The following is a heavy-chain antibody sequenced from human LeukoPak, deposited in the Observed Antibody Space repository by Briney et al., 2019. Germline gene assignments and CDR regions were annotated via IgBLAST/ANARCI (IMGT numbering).Heavy chain of an antibody. CDR2: MNPNSGNT. CDR3: ARGRLRWLQFNLYYIDY. D-gene: IGHD5-24*01. V-gene: IGHV1-8*01. Sequence: ASVKVSCKASGYTFTSYDINWVRQATGQGLEWMGWMNPNSGNTGYAQKFQGRVTMTRNTSISTAYMELSSLRSEDTAVYYCARGRLRWLQFNLYYIDYWGQGTLVTVSS. J-gene: IGHJ4*02. CDR1: GYTFTSYD.